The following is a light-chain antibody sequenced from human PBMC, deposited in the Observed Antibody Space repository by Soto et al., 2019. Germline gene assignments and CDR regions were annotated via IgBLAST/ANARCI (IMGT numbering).Light chain of an antibody. J-gene: IGLJ1*01. V-gene: IGLV2-14*01. CDR3: SSYTSSSPLGL. CDR1: SSDVGGYNY. CDR2: DVS. Sequence: QSVLTQPASVSGSPGQSITISCTGTSSDVGGYNYVSWYQQHPGKAPKLMIYDVSNRPSGVSNRFSGSKSGNTASLTISGLQAEDEADYYCSSYTSSSPLGLVGTGTKVTVL.